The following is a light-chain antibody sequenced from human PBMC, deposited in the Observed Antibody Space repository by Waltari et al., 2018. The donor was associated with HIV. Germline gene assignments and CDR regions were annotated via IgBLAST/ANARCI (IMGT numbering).Light chain of an antibody. V-gene: IGKV3-20*01. Sequence: EIVLPQSPGPLPLFPGGRSTLSCRASQCVSSGYLAWYQQKRGQAPRLHIYGASTRATGIPDRFTGSGSGTDFTLTISRLEPEDFAVYYCQQYGSSRWTFGQGTKVEIK. CDR1: QCVSSGY. CDR2: GAS. CDR3: QQYGSSRWT. J-gene: IGKJ1*01.